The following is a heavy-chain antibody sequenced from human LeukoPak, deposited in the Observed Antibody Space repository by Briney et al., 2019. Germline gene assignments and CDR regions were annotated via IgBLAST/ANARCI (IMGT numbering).Heavy chain of an antibody. Sequence: PSQTLSLTCTVSGGSISSGSYYWSWIRQPAGKGLEWIGRIYTSGSTNYNPSLKSRVTISVDTSKNQFSLKLGSVTAADTAVYYCARAGGIYRSYAFDIWGQGTMVTVSS. J-gene: IGHJ3*02. CDR2: IYTSGST. D-gene: IGHD1-26*01. CDR3: ARAGGIYRSYAFDI. V-gene: IGHV4-61*02. CDR1: GGSISSGSYY.